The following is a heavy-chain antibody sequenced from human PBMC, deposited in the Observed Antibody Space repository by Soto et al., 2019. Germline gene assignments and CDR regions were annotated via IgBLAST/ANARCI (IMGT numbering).Heavy chain of an antibody. D-gene: IGHD4-17*01. CDR2: INGNID. CDR1: GFTIDSHA. V-gene: IGHV3-9*01. Sequence: LRLSCAASGFTIDSHAMHWVRQAPGKGLEWVAGINGNIDYADSVKGRFSVSRDNAKNSVYLQMSSLKPEDTAFYFCARDNPSLYGDHESTWFDTWGQGTLVTVSS. CDR3: ARDNPSLYGDHESTWFDT. J-gene: IGHJ5*02.